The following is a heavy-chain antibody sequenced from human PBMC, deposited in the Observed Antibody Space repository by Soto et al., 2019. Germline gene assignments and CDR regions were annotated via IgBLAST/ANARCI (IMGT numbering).Heavy chain of an antibody. V-gene: IGHV1-46*03. CDR3: ARMVPLGDILTGYSVYFDY. CDR2: INPSGGST. CDR1: GYTFTSYY. D-gene: IGHD3-9*01. Sequence: QVQLVQSGAEVKKPGASVKVSCKASGYTFTSYYMHWVRQAPGQGLEWMGIINPSGGSTSYAQKFQGRVTMTRDTSTSTVYMELSSLRSEDTAVYYCARMVPLGDILTGYSVYFDYWGQGTLVTVSS. J-gene: IGHJ4*02.